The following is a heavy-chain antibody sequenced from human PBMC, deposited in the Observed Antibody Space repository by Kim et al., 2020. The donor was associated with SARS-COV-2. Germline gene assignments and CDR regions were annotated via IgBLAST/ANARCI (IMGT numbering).Heavy chain of an antibody. V-gene: IGHV4-59*01. CDR3: ARDYYGSGSHLMDV. D-gene: IGHD3-10*01. CDR1: GGSISSYY. Sequence: SETLSLTCTVSGGSISSYYWSWIRQPPGKGLEWIGYIYYSGSTNYNPSLKSRVTISVDTSKNQFSLKLSSVTAADTAVYYCARDYYGSGSHLMDVWGQGTTVTVSS. CDR2: IYYSGST. J-gene: IGHJ6*02.